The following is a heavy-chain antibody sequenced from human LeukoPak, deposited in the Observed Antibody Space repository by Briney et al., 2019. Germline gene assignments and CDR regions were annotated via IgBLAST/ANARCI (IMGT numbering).Heavy chain of an antibody. J-gene: IGHJ4*02. V-gene: IGHV3-23*01. CDR2: ISGSGGST. D-gene: IGHD3-10*01. CDR3: AKEKWHYGSGSGSLDY. CDR1: GFTFSSYA. Sequence: GGSLRLSCAASGFTFSSYAMSWVRQAPGKGLEWVSAISGSGGSTYYADSVKGRFTISRDNSKNTLYLQMNSLRAEDTAVYYCAKEKWHYGSGSGSLDYWGQGTLVTVSS.